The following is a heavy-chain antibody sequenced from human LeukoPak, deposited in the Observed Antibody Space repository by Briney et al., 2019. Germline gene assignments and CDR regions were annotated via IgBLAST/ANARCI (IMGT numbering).Heavy chain of an antibody. CDR1: GGSISSSNYY. V-gene: IGHV4-39*01. D-gene: IGHD6-19*01. CDR2: IYYSGST. Sequence: PSETLSLTCTVFGGSISSSNYYWGWIRQPPGKGLEWIGSIYYSGSTYYNPSLKSRVTISVDTSKNQFSLKLSSVTAADTAVYYCARQRGIAVAGYFDYWGQGTLVTVSS. CDR3: ARQRGIAVAGYFDY. J-gene: IGHJ4*02.